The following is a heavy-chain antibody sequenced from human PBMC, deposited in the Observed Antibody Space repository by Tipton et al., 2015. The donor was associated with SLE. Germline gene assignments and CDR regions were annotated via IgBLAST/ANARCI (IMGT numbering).Heavy chain of an antibody. D-gene: IGHD6-25*01. Sequence: TLSLTCTVSGGSISSHYWSWIRQPAGKGLEWIGRTFIGGSTRYNPSLKSRVTISVDTSKNQFSLRLSSVTAADTAVYYCARRRAATGLFSERGWFDPWGQGALVTASS. J-gene: IGHJ5*02. V-gene: IGHV4-4*07. CDR3: ARRRAATGLFSERGWFDP. CDR2: TFIGGST. CDR1: GGSISSHY.